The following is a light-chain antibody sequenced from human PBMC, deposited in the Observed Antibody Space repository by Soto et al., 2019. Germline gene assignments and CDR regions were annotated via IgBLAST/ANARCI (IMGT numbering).Light chain of an antibody. V-gene: IGKV3-11*01. CDR2: DAS. J-gene: IGKJ5*01. CDR1: QSVSSY. Sequence: TESPATLSLSPGERATLSCRASQSVSSYLAWFQQKSGPSPRLLMYDASNRATGIPARFSGSGSGTDFTLTISSLEPEDFAVYYCQQRSNWPPITFGQGTRLEI. CDR3: QQRSNWPPIT.